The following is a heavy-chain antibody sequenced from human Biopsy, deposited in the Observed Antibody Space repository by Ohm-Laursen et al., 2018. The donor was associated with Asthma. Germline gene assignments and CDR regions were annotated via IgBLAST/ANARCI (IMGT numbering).Heavy chain of an antibody. CDR3: AKDVFPGWELRRGPDY. CDR1: GFTFSNYG. Sequence: SLTLSCAASGFTFSNYGMHWVRHSPGKGLDWGVVLSFDGSNKNYTDSVKGRFTISRDNSRNTLHLQMNSLRAEDTAVYYCAKDVFPGWELRRGPDYWGQGTLVTVSS. CDR2: LSFDGSNK. V-gene: IGHV3-30*18. D-gene: IGHD1-26*01. J-gene: IGHJ4*02.